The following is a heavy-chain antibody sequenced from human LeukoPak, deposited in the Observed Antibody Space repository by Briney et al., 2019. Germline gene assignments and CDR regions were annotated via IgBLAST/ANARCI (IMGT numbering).Heavy chain of an antibody. CDR3: AKVMATTGSWSYYYYMDV. D-gene: IGHD1-1*01. Sequence: GGSLRLSCAASGFTLSNYAMHWVRQTPGKGREWVSFIRYDGTYKYYADSVKGRFTISRDNSNNTLYLQMNSLKPEDTAVYYCAKVMATTGSWSYYYYMDVWGKGTTVTVSS. V-gene: IGHV3-30*02. CDR1: GFTLSNYA. J-gene: IGHJ6*03. CDR2: IRYDGTYK.